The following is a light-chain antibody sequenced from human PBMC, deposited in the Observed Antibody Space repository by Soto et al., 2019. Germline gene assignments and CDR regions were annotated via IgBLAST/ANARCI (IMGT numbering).Light chain of an antibody. CDR2: SAS. CDR3: QKYSIGPLT. CDR1: QDINNY. Sequence: DIQMTQSPSSLSASVGDRVTITCRASQDINNYLAWYQLKPGKAPKVLIHSASSLQSGVPSRFSGSASGTHFTLTISSLQPEDVATYYCQKYSIGPLTFGGGTKVDI. V-gene: IGKV1-27*01. J-gene: IGKJ4*01.